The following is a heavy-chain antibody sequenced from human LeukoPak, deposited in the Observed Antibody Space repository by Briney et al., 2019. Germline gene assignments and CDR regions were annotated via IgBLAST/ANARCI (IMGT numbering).Heavy chain of an antibody. D-gene: IGHD7-27*01. J-gene: IGHJ3*01. Sequence: GGSLILSCAASGFTFSSGTMNWVRQAPGKALEWVSSLSGSGRLIWYAGSVKGRFTISRDNAANSLFLQMSSLRVEDTAVYYCARDLQTGLAFDAWGQGTVVTVS. CDR2: LSGSGRLI. V-gene: IGHV3-21*06. CDR1: GFTFSSGT. CDR3: ARDLQTGLAFDA.